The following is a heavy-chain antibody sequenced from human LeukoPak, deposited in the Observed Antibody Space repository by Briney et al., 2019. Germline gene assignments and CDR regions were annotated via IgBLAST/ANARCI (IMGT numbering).Heavy chain of an antibody. CDR1: GFTFSSYA. CDR2: ISYDGSNK. D-gene: IGHD4-17*01. CDR3: ARTMTTVTNRHAFDI. Sequence: GGSLRLSCVASGFTFSSYAMHWVRQAPGKGLEWVAVISYDGSNKYYADSVKGRFTISRDNSKNTLYLQMNSLRAEDTAVYYCARTMTTVTNRHAFDIWGQGTMVTVSS. V-gene: IGHV3-30*04. J-gene: IGHJ3*02.